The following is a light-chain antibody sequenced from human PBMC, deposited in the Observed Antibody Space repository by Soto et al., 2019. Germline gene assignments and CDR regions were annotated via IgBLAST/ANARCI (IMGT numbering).Light chain of an antibody. J-gene: IGKJ2*01. CDR1: QSVSNNW. Sequence: EVVLTQSPGTLSLSPGERATLSCRASQSVSNNWLAWYQQKPGQAPRLLIYGASSRPGGIPDKFSGSGSGTHFTLTINRLEPEDFAVYYCQQYGSSPYTFGQGTKVEI. V-gene: IGKV3-20*01. CDR2: GAS. CDR3: QQYGSSPYT.